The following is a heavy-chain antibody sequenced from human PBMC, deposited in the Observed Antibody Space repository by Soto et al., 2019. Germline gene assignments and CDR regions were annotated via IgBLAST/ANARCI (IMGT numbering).Heavy chain of an antibody. CDR1: GGSFSGYY. Sequence: QVQLQQWGAGLLKPSETLSLTCAVYGGSFSGYYWSWIRQPPGKGLEWIGEINHSGDTNYNPSLKSRVTISIDTSKNQFALKLSSVTAADTDVYYCARGGGPMVSPSGQGTLVPVSS. CDR3: ARGGGPMVSP. CDR2: INHSGDT. J-gene: IGHJ5*02. V-gene: IGHV4-34*01. D-gene: IGHD3-10*01.